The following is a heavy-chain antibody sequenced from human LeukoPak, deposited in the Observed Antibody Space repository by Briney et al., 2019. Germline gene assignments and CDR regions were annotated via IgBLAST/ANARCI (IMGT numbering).Heavy chain of an antibody. V-gene: IGHV4-61*01. Sequence: SETLSLTCTVSGGSVSSGSYYWSWIRQPPGKGLEWIGYIYYSGSTYYNPSLKSRVTISVDRSKNQFPLKLSSVTAADTAVYYCASSPTYYDILTGYYLDAFDIWGQGTMVTVSS. CDR3: ASSPTYYDILTGYYLDAFDI. J-gene: IGHJ3*02. D-gene: IGHD3-9*01. CDR1: GGSVSSGSYY. CDR2: IYYSGST.